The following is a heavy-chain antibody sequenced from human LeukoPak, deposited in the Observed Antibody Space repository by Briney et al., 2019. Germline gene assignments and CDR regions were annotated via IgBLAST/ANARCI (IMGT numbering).Heavy chain of an antibody. CDR2: IYYSGST. V-gene: IGHV4-59*01. J-gene: IGHJ4*02. D-gene: IGHD4-23*01. CDR3: ARVSRGNSAGGDY. CDR1: GGSISSYY. Sequence: PSETLSLTCTVSGGSISSYYWSWIRQPPGKGLEWIGYIYYSGSTNYNPSLKSRVTISVDTSKNQFSLKLSSVTAADTAVYYCARVSRGNSAGGDYWGQGTLVTVSS.